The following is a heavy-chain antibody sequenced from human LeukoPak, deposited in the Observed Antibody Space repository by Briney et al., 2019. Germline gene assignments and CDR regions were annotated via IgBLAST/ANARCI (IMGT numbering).Heavy chain of an antibody. CDR1: GFTFSSYS. CDR2: ISSSSSYI. D-gene: IGHD2-15*01. V-gene: IGHV3-21*01. Sequence: PGGSLRLSCAASGFTFSSYSMNWVRQAPGKGLEWVSSISSSSSYIYYADSVKGRFTISRDNAKNSLYLQMNSLRAEDTAVYYCASLGVVVAALTWFDPRGREPWSPSPQ. CDR3: ASLGVVVAALTWFDP. J-gene: IGHJ5*02.